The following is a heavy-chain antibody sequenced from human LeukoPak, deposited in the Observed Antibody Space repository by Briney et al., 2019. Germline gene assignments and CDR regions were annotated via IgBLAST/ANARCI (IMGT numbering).Heavy chain of an antibody. J-gene: IGHJ4*02. CDR3: AKRIATAGPYFDY. Sequence: PGGSLRLSCAASGFTVSSNYMSWVRQAPGKGLEWVSVIYTGGSTYYADSVKGRFTISRDNSKNTLYLQMNSLRAEDTAVYYCAKRIATAGPYFDYWGQGALVTVSS. V-gene: IGHV3-53*01. CDR2: IYTGGST. D-gene: IGHD6-13*01. CDR1: GFTVSSNY.